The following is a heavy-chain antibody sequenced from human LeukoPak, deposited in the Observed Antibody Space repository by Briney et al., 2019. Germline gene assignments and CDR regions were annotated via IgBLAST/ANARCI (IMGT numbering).Heavy chain of an antibody. CDR2: IYYSGST. J-gene: IGHJ3*02. CDR3: ASADYYDSSGYSYDAFAI. CDR1: GGSFSGYY. Sequence: PSETLSLTCAVYGGSFSGYYWGWIRPPPGKGLEWIGSIYYSGSTYYNPSLKSRVTISVDTSKNQFSLKLSSVTAADTAVYYCASADYYDSSGYSYDAFAIWGQGTMVTVSS. D-gene: IGHD3-22*01. V-gene: IGHV4-39*01.